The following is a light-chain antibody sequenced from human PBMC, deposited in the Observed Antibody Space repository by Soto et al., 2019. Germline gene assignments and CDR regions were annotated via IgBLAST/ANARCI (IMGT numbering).Light chain of an antibody. CDR1: QSISNH. CDR3: QHYNSYSEA. Sequence: IQMTQSPPSLSPSIEDTVIITCRASQSISNHLNWYQQKPGKAPKLLIYKASTLKSGVPSRFSGSGSGTEFTLTISSLQPDDFATYYCQHYNSYSEAFGQGTKVDIK. V-gene: IGKV1-5*03. CDR2: KAS. J-gene: IGKJ1*01.